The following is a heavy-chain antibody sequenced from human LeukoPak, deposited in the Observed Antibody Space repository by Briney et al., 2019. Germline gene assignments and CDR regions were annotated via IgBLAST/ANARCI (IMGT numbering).Heavy chain of an antibody. CDR1: GFTFSSSA. D-gene: IGHD5-24*01. V-gene: IGHV3-30*02. J-gene: IGHJ4*02. CDR3: AKQGMATIPIDY. Sequence: GGSLRLSCTTSGFTFSSSAMSWVRQAPGKGLEWVAFIRYDGSNKYYADSVKGRFTISRDNSKNTLYLQMNSLRAEDTAVYYCAKQGMATIPIDYWGQGTLVTVSS. CDR2: IRYDGSNK.